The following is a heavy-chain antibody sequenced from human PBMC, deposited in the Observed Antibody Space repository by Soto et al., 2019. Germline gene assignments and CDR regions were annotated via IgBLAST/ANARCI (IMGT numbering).Heavy chain of an antibody. CDR1: GYPFGTFG. D-gene: IGHD3-3*01. CDR2: ISPYNGET. V-gene: IGHV1-18*01. Sequence: ASVKVSCKASGYPFGTFGINWVRRAPGQRLEWMGWISPYNGETNYAQKFQDRVTMSTDTSTNTAYMELKSLRSDDTAVYYCARDPHEFWSSYFFDPWGQGTMVTVYS. CDR3: ARDPHEFWSSYFFDP. J-gene: IGHJ5*02.